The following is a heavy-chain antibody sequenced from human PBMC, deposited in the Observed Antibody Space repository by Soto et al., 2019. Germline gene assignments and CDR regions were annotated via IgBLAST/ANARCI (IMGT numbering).Heavy chain of an antibody. CDR2: IKQDGSEK. Sequence: GGSLRLSCAASGFTFSSYWMSWVRQAPGKGLEWVANIKQDGSEKYYVDSVKGRFTISRDNAKNSLYLQMNSLRAEDTAVYYCARAYYYDSGGNPEAFDIWGQGTMVNVS. CDR3: ARAYYYDSGGNPEAFDI. CDR1: GFTFSSYW. J-gene: IGHJ3*02. V-gene: IGHV3-7*05. D-gene: IGHD3-22*01.